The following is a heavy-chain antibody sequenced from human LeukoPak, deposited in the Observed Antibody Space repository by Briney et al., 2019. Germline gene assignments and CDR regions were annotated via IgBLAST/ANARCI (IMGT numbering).Heavy chain of an antibody. CDR1: GFTFSSYS. Sequence: GGSLRLSCAASGFTFSSYSMNWVRQAPGKGLEWVAIIWYDESNQYYADSVKGRFTISRDNSKNTVDLQMNSLRAEDTAVYFCAKDKDTPATAQPQRGYFESWGQGTLVTVSS. J-gene: IGHJ4*02. CDR2: IWYDESNQ. CDR3: AKDKDTPATAQPQRGYFES. V-gene: IGHV3-33*06. D-gene: IGHD2-21*02.